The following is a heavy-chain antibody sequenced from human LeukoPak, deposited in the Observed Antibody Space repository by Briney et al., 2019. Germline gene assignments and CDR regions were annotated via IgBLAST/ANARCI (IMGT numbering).Heavy chain of an antibody. CDR3: ARNYYDSSGYYPIEYFQH. Sequence: ASVKVSCKASGGTFSSYAISWVRQAPGQGLEWMGGIIPIFGTANYAQKFQGRVTITADESTSTAYIELSSLRSEDTAVYYCARNYYDSSGYYPIEYFQHWGQGTLVTVSS. CDR2: IIPIFGTA. V-gene: IGHV1-69*13. CDR1: GGTFSSYA. J-gene: IGHJ1*01. D-gene: IGHD3-22*01.